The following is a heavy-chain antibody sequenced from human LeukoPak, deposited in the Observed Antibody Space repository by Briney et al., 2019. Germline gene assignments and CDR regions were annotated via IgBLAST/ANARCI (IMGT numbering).Heavy chain of an antibody. J-gene: IGHJ4*02. CDR3: AKSAYYDL. D-gene: IGHD3-22*01. CDR2: ISDNGGNT. CDR1: GFTVSNNY. V-gene: IGHV3-23*01. Sequence: PGGSLRLSCAASGFTVSNNYMSWVRQAPGKGLEWVSTISDNGGNTYYPDSVKGRFTISRDNSKNTLYLQMNSLRAEDTAVYYCAKSAYYDLWGQGTLVTVSS.